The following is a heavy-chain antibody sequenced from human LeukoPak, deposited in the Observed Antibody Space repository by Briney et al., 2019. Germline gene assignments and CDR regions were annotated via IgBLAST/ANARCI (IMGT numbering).Heavy chain of an antibody. Sequence: VASVKVSCKASGYTCTSYDINWVRQATGQGLEWMGWMNPNSSNTGYAQKFQGRVTITRNTSISTAYMELSSLRSEDAAVYSLSRGLKVTGAIDHWGQGTLVTVSS. CDR3: SRGLKVTGAIDH. V-gene: IGHV1-8*01. CDR1: GYTCTSYD. CDR2: MNPNSSNT. J-gene: IGHJ5*02. D-gene: IGHD2-21*02.